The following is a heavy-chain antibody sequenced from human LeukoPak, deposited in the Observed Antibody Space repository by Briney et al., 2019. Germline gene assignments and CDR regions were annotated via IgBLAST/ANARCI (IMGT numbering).Heavy chain of an antibody. J-gene: IGHJ3*02. D-gene: IGHD1-14*01. CDR2: ISYDGSNK. Sequence: PGGSLRLSCAASGFTFSNYAMHWVRQAPGKGLEWVAVISYDGSNKYYADPVRGRFTISRDNSKNTLYLQMNSLRPEDTAVYYCVRDFPKTWTTEITPDIWGQGTMVTVSS. CDR3: VRDFPKTWTTEITPDI. V-gene: IGHV3-30*04. CDR1: GFTFSNYA.